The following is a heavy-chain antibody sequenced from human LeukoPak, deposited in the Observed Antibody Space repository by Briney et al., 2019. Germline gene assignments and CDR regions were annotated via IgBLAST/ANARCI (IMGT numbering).Heavy chain of an antibody. CDR1: GYPFTSYG. CDR2: ISAYNGNT. J-gene: IGHJ4*02. V-gene: IGHV1-18*01. D-gene: IGHD3-3*01. CDR3: ARTPGRFLEWLSPFDY. Sequence: ASVKVSCKASGYPFTSYGISWVRQAPGQGLEWMGWISAYNGNTNYAQKLQGRVTMTTDTSTSTAYMELRSLRSDDTAVYYCARTPGRFLEWLSPFDYWGQGTLVTVSS.